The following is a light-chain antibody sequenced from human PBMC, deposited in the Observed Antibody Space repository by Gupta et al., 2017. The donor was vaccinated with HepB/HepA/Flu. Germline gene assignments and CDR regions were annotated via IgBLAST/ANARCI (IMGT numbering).Light chain of an antibody. J-gene: IGLJ2*01. CDR1: SSNTGAASD. V-gene: IGLV1-40*01. Sequence: QSVLTQPPSVSGAPGQRVTISCIGSSSNTGAASDVHWSQQVPGTAPKLLIYANSNRPSGVPDRFSGSTSGTSASLAITGLQAEDEAEYYCQSYDSQLGGSVVFGGGTKLTVL. CDR2: ANS. CDR3: QSYDSQLGGSVV.